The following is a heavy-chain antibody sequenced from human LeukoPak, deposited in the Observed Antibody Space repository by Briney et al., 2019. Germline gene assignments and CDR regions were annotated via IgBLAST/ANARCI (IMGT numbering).Heavy chain of an antibody. D-gene: IGHD2-21*02. CDR2: SDPKSGKT. CDR1: GYTLTEFS. Sequence: ASVKVSCKVSGYTLTEFSMHWVRQPAGKGLEWMGGSDPKSGKTVYAQKFQGRVTMTEDTSTDTAFMELSSLNSEDTAMYYCSILAVTANRNWFDPWGQGTLVTVSS. V-gene: IGHV1-24*01. CDR3: SILAVTANRNWFDP. J-gene: IGHJ5*02.